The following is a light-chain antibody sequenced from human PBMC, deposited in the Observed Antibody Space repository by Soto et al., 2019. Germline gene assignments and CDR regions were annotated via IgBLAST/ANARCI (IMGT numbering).Light chain of an antibody. J-gene: IGKJ1*01. CDR2: GAS. Sequence: EIVMTQSPATLSVSPGERATLTGRPSQSVSIDLAWYQQTPGQAPRLLIYGASTRATGIPVRFSGSGSGTEFTLIISCLQSEDFATYYCQQYYSYQGTFGQGTKVDI. CDR1: QSVSID. CDR3: QQYYSYQGT. V-gene: IGKV3-15*01.